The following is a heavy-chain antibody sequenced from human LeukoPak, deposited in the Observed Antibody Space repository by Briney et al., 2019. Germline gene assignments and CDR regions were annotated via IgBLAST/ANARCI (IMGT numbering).Heavy chain of an antibody. J-gene: IGHJ4*02. V-gene: IGHV1-69*05. CDR2: IIPIFGTA. CDR1: GGTFSSYA. Sequence: SVKVSCKASGGTFSSYAISWVRQAPGQGLEWMGGIIPIFGTASYAQKFQGRVTITTDESTSTAYMELSSLRSEDTAVYYCARAAPYDYVWGSDRYYFDYWGQGTLVTVSS. D-gene: IGHD3-16*01. CDR3: ARAAPYDYVWGSDRYYFDY.